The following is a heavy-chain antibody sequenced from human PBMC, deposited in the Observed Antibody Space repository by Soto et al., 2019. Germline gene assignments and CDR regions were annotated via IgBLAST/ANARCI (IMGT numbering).Heavy chain of an antibody. Sequence: QLQLQESGPGLVKPSETLSLTCTVSGGSISSSSYYWGWIRRPPGKGLEWIGSIYYRGSTYYNPSFKSRVTMSVDTSKNQCSLKLTSVTAADTAVYYCARPGISSGWYSYFDDWGQGTLVTVSS. CDR1: GGSISSSSYY. J-gene: IGHJ4*02. V-gene: IGHV4-39*01. CDR2: IYYRGST. D-gene: IGHD6-19*01. CDR3: ARPGISSGWYSYFDD.